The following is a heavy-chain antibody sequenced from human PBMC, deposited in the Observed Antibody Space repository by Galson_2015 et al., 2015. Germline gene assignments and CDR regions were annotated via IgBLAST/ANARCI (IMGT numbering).Heavy chain of an antibody. CDR2: VNTNTENP. CDR1: GYTFTRYA. V-gene: IGHV7-4-1*02. CDR3: ARRALPPNNAFDI. Sequence: SVKVSCKASGYTFTRYAMNWVRQAPGQGLEWMGWVNTNTENPSYAQGFTGRFVFSLDTSVSTAYLQISSLKAEDTAIYYCARRALPPNNAFDIWGQGTMVIVSS. J-gene: IGHJ3*02. D-gene: IGHD1-26*01.